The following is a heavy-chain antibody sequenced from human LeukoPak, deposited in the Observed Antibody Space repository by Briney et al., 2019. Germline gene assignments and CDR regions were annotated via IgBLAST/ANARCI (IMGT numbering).Heavy chain of an antibody. D-gene: IGHD2-15*01. Sequence: SETLSLTCTVSGGSISSSSYYWGWIRQPPWKGLEWIGSIYYSGSTYYNPSLKSRVTISVDTSKNQFSLKLSSVTAADTAVYYCASPTPDCSGGSCYSSDAFDIWGQGTMVTVSS. CDR3: ASPTPDCSGGSCYSSDAFDI. V-gene: IGHV4-39*01. J-gene: IGHJ3*02. CDR1: GGSISSSSYY. CDR2: IYYSGST.